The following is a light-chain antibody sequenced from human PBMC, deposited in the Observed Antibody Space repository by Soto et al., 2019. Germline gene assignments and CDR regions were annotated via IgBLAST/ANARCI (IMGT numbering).Light chain of an antibody. CDR3: SSYGGSNHLV. CDR1: SSDVGGYNS. CDR2: EVS. J-gene: IGLJ2*01. V-gene: IGLV2-8*01. Sequence: QSALTQPPSASGSPGQSVTIPCTGTSSDVGGYNSVSWYQQHPGKVPKLMIYEVSKRPSGVPDRFSGSKSGNTASLTVSGLQAEGEADYYCSSYGGSNHLVFGGGTQLTVL.